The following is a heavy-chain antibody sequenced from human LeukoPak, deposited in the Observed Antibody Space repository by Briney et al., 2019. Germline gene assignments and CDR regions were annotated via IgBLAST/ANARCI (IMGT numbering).Heavy chain of an antibody. Sequence: PGGSLRLSCAASGFTFSSYAMSWVRQAPGKGLEWVSAISGSGGSTYYADSVQGRFTISRDNSKNTLFLQMSSLRAEDTAVYYCAKVGPGTATNIVVVGAAVFDYWGQGTLVTVSS. CDR2: ISGSGGST. V-gene: IGHV3-23*01. D-gene: IGHD2-15*01. J-gene: IGHJ4*02. CDR1: GFTFSSYA. CDR3: AKVGPGTATNIVVVGAAVFDY.